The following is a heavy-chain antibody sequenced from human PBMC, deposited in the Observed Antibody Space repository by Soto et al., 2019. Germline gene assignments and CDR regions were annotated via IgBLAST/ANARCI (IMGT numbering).Heavy chain of an antibody. J-gene: IGHJ4*02. Sequence: PSETLSLTCAVSGYSISSSNWWGWMRQPPGKGLECIGYIYYSGSTYYNPSLKSRVTMSVDTSKNQFSLKLSSVTAVDTAVYYCARIRGDQNNGFDYWGQGTLVTVSS. D-gene: IGHD7-27*01. CDR3: ARIRGDQNNGFDY. CDR2: IYYSGST. CDR1: GYSISSSNW. V-gene: IGHV4-28*01.